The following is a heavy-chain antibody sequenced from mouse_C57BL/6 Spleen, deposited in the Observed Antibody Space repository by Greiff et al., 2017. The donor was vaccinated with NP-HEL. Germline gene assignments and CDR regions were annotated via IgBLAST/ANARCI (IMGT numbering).Heavy chain of an antibody. J-gene: IGHJ2*01. CDR3: ARDYSNFFDD. CDR1: GFTFSSYG. Sequence: EVKVVESGGDLVKPGGSLKLSCAASGFTFSSYGMSWVRQTPDKRLEWVATISSGGSYTYYPDSVKGRFTISRDNAKNTLYLQMSSLKSEDTAMYYCARDYSNFFDDWGQGTTLTVSS. CDR2: ISSGGSYT. D-gene: IGHD2-5*01. V-gene: IGHV5-6*01.